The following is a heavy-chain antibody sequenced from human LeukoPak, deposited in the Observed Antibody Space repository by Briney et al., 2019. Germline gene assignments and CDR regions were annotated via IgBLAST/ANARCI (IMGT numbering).Heavy chain of an antibody. CDR1: IFSFSSYA. CDR2: IAGSGGST. CDR3: AKTIQLWAFDY. Sequence: GGSLRLSCAASIFSFSSYAMSWVRQAPGKGLEWVSAIAGSGGSTYYADSVKGRFTISRDTSKNTLYLQMNSLRADDTAVYYCAKTIQLWAFDYWGQGTLVTVSS. V-gene: IGHV3-23*01. D-gene: IGHD5-18*01. J-gene: IGHJ4*02.